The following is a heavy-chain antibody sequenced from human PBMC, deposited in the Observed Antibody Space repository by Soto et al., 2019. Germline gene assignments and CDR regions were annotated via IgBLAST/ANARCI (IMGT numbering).Heavy chain of an antibody. D-gene: IGHD3-3*01. CDR3: ARVWSGYSFPDY. CDR1: GFTFSSYS. V-gene: IGHV3-21*01. J-gene: IGHJ4*02. CDR2: ISSSSSYI. Sequence: EVQLVESGGGLVKPGGSLRLSCAASGFTFSSYSMNWVRQAPGKGLEWVSSISSSSSYIYYADSVRGRFTISRDNAKTSLYLQMNSLRAEDTAVYYCARVWSGYSFPDYWGQGTLVTVS.